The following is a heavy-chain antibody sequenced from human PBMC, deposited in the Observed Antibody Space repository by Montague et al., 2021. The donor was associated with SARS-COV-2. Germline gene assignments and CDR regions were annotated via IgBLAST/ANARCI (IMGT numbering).Heavy chain of an antibody. CDR2: INHSGST. D-gene: IGHD3-22*01. Sequence: SETLSLTCAVYGGSVSDNYWSWIRQPPGKGLEWIGEINHSGSTNYNSSLKSRVTTSVDTSKNQFSLKLTSVTAADTAVYYCARGPRITMIVVVITDIWFDPWGQGTLVTVSS. CDR1: GGSVSDNY. V-gene: IGHV4-34*01. J-gene: IGHJ5*02. CDR3: ARGPRITMIVVVITDIWFDP.